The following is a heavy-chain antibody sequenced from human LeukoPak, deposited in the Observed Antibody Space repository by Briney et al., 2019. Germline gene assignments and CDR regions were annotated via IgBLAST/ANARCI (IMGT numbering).Heavy chain of an antibody. CDR2: ISSSNSYI. J-gene: IGHJ4*02. CDR3: ARGGGYDILTGYQKYYFDY. D-gene: IGHD3-9*01. V-gene: IGHV3-21*01. CDR1: GFTFSSYS. Sequence: GGSLRLSCAASGFTFSSYSMNWVRQAPGKGLEWVSSISSSNSYIYYADSVKGRFTISRDNAKNSLYLQMNSLRAEDTAVYYCARGGGYDILTGYQKYYFDYWGQGTLVTVSS.